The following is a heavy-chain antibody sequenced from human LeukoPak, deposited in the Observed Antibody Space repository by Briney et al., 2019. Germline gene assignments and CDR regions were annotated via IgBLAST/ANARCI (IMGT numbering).Heavy chain of an antibody. Sequence: SETLSLTCTVSAGSISSYYWGWIRQPAGKGLEWIGRIYTSGSTNYNPSLKSRVTMSVDTSKNQFSLKLSSVTAADTAVYYCATYYDILTGYYRGLDYWGQGTLVTVSS. V-gene: IGHV4-4*07. D-gene: IGHD3-9*01. CDR1: AGSISSYY. J-gene: IGHJ4*02. CDR3: ATYYDILTGYYRGLDY. CDR2: IYTSGST.